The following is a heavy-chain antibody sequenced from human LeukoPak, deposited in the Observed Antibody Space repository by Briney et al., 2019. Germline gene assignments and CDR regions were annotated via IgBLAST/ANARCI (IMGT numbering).Heavy chain of an antibody. V-gene: IGHV3-74*01. Sequence: GGSLRLSCAASGFTLSSYWMQWVRQAPGKGLVWVSRINSDGSATNYADSVKGRLTISRDNAKNTLYLQMNSLRAEDTAVYYCARGYAWGDYWGQGTLVTVSS. CDR1: GFTLSSYW. CDR3: ARGYAWGDY. J-gene: IGHJ4*02. D-gene: IGHD3-16*01. CDR2: INSDGSAT.